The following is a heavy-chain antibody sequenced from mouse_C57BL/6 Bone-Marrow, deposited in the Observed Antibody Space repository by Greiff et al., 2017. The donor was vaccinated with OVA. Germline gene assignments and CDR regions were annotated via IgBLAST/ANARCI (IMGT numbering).Heavy chain of an antibody. V-gene: IGHV1-82*01. CDR1: GYAFSSSW. CDR2: IYPGDGDT. CDR3: ARSVNYYVSSYGFAY. Sequence: QVQLQQSGPELVKPGASVKISCKASGYAFSSSWMNWVKQRPGKGLEWIGRIYPGDGDTNYNGKFKGKATLTADKSSSTAYMQLSSLTSEDSAVYFCARSVNYYVSSYGFAYWGQGTLVTVSA. J-gene: IGHJ3*01. D-gene: IGHD1-1*01.